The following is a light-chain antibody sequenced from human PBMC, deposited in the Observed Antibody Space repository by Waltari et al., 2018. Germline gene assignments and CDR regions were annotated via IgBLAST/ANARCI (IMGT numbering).Light chain of an antibody. CDR1: SSNIGAGYA. J-gene: IGLJ3*02. V-gene: IGLV1-40*01. CDR2: GNT. Sequence: QSVLTQPPSVSGAPGLRVTISCTGSSSNIGAGYAVHWYQQLPGTAPKLLIYGNTNRPSGVPDRFSGSKSGTSASLAITGLQAEDEADYYCQCYDSSLSGSVFGGGTKLTVL. CDR3: QCYDSSLSGSV.